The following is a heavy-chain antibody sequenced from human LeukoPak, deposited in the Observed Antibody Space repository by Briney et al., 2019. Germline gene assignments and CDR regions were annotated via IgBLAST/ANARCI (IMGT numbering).Heavy chain of an antibody. CDR2: ISSSSSTI. V-gene: IGHV3-48*01. CDR1: GFTFSSYS. J-gene: IGHJ3*02. Sequence: PGGSLRLSCAASGFTFSSYSMNWVRQAPGKGLEWVSYISSSSSTIYYADSVKGRFTISRDNAKNSLYLQMNSLRAEDTAVYYCARDGVPYYDFWSGSNAFDIWGQGTMVTVSS. CDR3: ARDGVPYYDFWSGSNAFDI. D-gene: IGHD3-3*01.